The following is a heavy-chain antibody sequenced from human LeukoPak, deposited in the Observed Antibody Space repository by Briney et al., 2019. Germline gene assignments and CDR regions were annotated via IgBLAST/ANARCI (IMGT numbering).Heavy chain of an antibody. D-gene: IGHD4-11*01. CDR1: GFTFSTYV. J-gene: IGHJ4*02. CDR3: LGKDINYRDY. CDR2: ITTSGGTT. Sequence: PGGSLRLSCAASGFTFSTYVMAWVRQPPGRGLEWVSGITTSGGTTYYADSVKGRFTISRDNSKNTLSLQMNGLRAEDTAVYYCLGKDINYRDYWGQGTLVTVSS. V-gene: IGHV3-23*01.